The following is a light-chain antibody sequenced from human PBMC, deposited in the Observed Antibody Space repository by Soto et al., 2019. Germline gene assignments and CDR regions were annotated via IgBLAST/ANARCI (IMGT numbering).Light chain of an antibody. CDR2: TAS. J-gene: IGKJ1*01. V-gene: IGKV1-6*01. CDR1: QAIRND. CDR3: LHDYSYHRN. Sequence: AIQMTQSPSSLSASVGDRVIITCRASQAIRNDLGWYQQKPGKAPKLLIYTASTLQNGVPSRFSGSGSGADLTITIRRLQTEHSAPYHCLHDYSYHRNFGQGTKVEIK.